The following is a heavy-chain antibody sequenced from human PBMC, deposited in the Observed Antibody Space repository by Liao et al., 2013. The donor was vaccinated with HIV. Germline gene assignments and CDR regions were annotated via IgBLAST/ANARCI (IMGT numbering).Heavy chain of an antibody. V-gene: IGHV4-30-4*01. Sequence: QVQLQESGPGLVKSSQTLSLNCTVSGGSISDADYYWSWIRQPPGKGLEWIGYIYYSGSTYYNPSLRRRVTISVDTSKKQFSLRLNSVTAADTAIYFCATEGRGPTVTGGAFDVWGQGTMVTVSS. D-gene: IGHD4-17*01. CDR2: IYYSGST. CDR3: ATEGRGPTVTGGAFDV. J-gene: IGHJ3*01. CDR1: GGSISDADYY.